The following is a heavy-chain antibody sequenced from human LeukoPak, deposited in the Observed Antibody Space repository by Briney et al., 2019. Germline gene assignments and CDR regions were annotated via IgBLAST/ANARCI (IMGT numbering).Heavy chain of an antibody. J-gene: IGHJ4*02. CDR1: GFTFSSYA. CDR3: AKLVVPAAVIDY. Sequence: TGGSLRLSCAASGFTFSSYAVSWVRQAPGKGLEWVSAISGSGGSTYYADSVKGRFTISRDNSKNTLYLQMNSLRAEDTAVYYCAKLVVPAAVIDYSGQGTLVTVSS. CDR2: ISGSGGST. V-gene: IGHV3-23*01. D-gene: IGHD2-2*01.